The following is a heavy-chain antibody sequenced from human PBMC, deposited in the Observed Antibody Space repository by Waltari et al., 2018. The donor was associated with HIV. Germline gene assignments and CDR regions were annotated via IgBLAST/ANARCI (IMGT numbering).Heavy chain of an antibody. J-gene: IGHJ4*02. Sequence: QVQLVQSGAEVKKPGASVKVSCTASGYTFTSYYMHWVRQAPGQGLEWMGIINPSGGYTSYAQKFQGRVTMTRDTSTSTVYMELSSLRSDDAAVYYCARVAYSSSWTPPFDYWGQGTLVTVSS. V-gene: IGHV1-46*01. D-gene: IGHD6-13*01. CDR3: ARVAYSSSWTPPFDY. CDR1: GYTFTSYY. CDR2: INPSGGYT.